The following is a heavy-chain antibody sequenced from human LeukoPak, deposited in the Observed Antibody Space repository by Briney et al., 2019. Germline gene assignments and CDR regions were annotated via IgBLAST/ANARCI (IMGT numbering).Heavy chain of an antibody. V-gene: IGHV3-30-3*02. J-gene: IGHJ3*02. CDR1: GFTFSSYA. CDR3: AKTTSLFSSWDAFDI. CDR2: ISYDGSNK. Sequence: PGGSLRLSCAASGFTFSSYAMHWVRQAPGKGLEWVAVISYDGSNKYYADSVKGRFTISRDNSKNTLYLQMNSLRAEDTAVYYCAKTTSLFSSWDAFDIWGQGTMVTVSS. D-gene: IGHD6-13*01.